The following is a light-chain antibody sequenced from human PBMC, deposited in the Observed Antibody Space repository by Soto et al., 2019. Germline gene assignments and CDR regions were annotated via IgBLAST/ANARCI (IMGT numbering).Light chain of an antibody. J-gene: IGKJ1*01. CDR1: QGIRND. CDR2: AAS. Sequence: IQITQSPSSLSASVGDRVTITCRASQGIRNDLGWYQQKPGKAPKLLIYAASSLQSGVPSRFSGSGSGTEFTLTISSLQPDDFATYYCQQYNSYSPWTFGQGTKVDNK. V-gene: IGKV1-17*01. CDR3: QQYNSYSPWT.